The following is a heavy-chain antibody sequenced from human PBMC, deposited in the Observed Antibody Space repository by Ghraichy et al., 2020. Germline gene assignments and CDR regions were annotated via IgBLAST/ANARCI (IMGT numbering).Heavy chain of an antibody. J-gene: IGHJ4*02. CDR2: ISSDGGST. D-gene: IGHD2-15*01. CDR1: GFTFSRYA. V-gene: IGHV3-64D*06. Sequence: GGSLRLSCPASGFTFSRYAMYWVRQAPGKGLEYVSGISSDGGSTYYADSVKGRFTISRDNSKNTLYLQMSSLRTEDTAVYYCVKGYCSGVSCYSFFDYWGQGTLVTVSS. CDR3: VKGYCSGVSCYSFFDY.